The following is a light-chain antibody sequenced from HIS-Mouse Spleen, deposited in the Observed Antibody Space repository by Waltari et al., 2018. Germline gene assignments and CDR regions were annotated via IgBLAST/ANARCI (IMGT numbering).Light chain of an antibody. V-gene: IGLV2-14*03. J-gene: IGLJ2*01. CDR1: SSDVGGYNY. CDR2: DVS. Sequence: QSALTQPASVSGSPGQSITISCTGTSSDVGGYNYVSWYQQHPGKSPKLMIYDVSNRPSGVSNRLAGSKSCNTASLTISGLQAEDEADYYCSSYTSSSFNVVFGGGTKLTVL. CDR3: SSYTSSSFNVV.